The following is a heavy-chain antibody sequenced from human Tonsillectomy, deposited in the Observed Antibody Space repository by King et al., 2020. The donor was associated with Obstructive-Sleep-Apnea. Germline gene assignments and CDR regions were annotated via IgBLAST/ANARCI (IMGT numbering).Heavy chain of an antibody. V-gene: IGHV4-59*01. CDR2: IYYSGST. J-gene: IGHJ4*02. CDR1: GGSISSYY. D-gene: IGHD2-2*01. Sequence: QLQESGPGLVKPSETLSLTCTVSGGSISSYYWSWIRQPPGKGLEWIGYIYYSGSTNYNPSLKSRVTISVDTSKNQFSLKLSSVTAADTAVYYCARAPVYCSSTSCSLFPFDYWGQGTLVTVSS. CDR3: ARAPVYCSSTSCSLFPFDY.